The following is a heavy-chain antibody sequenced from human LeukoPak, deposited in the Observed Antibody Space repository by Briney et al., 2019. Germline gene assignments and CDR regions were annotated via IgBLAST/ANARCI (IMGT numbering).Heavy chain of an antibody. CDR2: IFTSGST. Sequence: PSETLSLTCNVPGGSISSGRYYWSWIRLPAGKGLEWIGRIFTSGSTNYNPSLKSRVTISLDTSKNQFSLKLSSVTAADTAVYYCATIAVAGHFDYWGQGTLVTVSS. CDR1: GGSISSGRYY. V-gene: IGHV4-61*02. J-gene: IGHJ4*02. CDR3: ATIAVAGHFDY. D-gene: IGHD6-19*01.